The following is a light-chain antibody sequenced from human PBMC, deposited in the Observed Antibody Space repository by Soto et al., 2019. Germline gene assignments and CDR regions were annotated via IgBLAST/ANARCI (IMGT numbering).Light chain of an antibody. V-gene: IGKV3-15*01. CDR2: GAS. Sequence: EIAMTQSPATLSVSPGERATLSCRASQSVSSNLAWYQQKPGQAPRVLIYGASTRATGIPARVSGSGSGTEFTLTISSLQSEEFAVYYCQHYDNWPRTFGQGTKVEVK. CDR3: QHYDNWPRT. J-gene: IGKJ1*01. CDR1: QSVSSN.